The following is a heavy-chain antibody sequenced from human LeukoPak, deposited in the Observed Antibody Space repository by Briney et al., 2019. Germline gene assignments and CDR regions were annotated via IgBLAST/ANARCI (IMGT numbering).Heavy chain of an antibody. J-gene: IGHJ4*02. V-gene: IGHV1-69*13. Sequence: GASVKVSCKASGGTFSSYAIGWVRQAPGQGLEWMGGIIPIFGTANYAQKFQGRVTITADESTGTAYMELSSLRSEDTAVYYCARYDFWSGYSLFDYWGQGTLVTVSS. CDR3: ARYDFWSGYSLFDY. CDR2: IIPIFGTA. D-gene: IGHD3-3*01. CDR1: GGTFSSYA.